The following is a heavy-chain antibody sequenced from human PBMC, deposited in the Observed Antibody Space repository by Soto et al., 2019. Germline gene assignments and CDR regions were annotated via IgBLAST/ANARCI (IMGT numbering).Heavy chain of an antibody. Sequence: PSDTLSLTCAVYGGSFSGYYWSWIRQPPGKGLEWIGEINHSGSTNYNPSLKSRVTISVDTSKNQFSLKLSSVTAADTAVYYCARPIAVEPHYYFDYWGQGTLVNVSS. CDR1: GGSFSGYY. V-gene: IGHV4-34*01. J-gene: IGHJ4*02. CDR3: ARPIAVEPHYYFDY. D-gene: IGHD6-19*01. CDR2: INHSGST.